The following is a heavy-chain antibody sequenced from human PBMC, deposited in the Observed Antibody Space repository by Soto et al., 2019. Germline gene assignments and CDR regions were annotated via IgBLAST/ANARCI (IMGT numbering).Heavy chain of an antibody. CDR1: GFTFDDYD. D-gene: IGHD3-16*02. V-gene: IGHV3-9*01. CDR3: ARVLDYDYVWGSYPLNWFDP. J-gene: IGHJ5*02. CDR2: ISWNSGSI. Sequence: GGSLRLSCAASGFTFDDYDMHWVRQAPGKGLEWVSGISWNSGSIGYADSVKGRFTISRDNAKNSLYLQMNSLRAEDTAVYYCARVLDYDYVWGSYPLNWFDPWGQGTLVTVSS.